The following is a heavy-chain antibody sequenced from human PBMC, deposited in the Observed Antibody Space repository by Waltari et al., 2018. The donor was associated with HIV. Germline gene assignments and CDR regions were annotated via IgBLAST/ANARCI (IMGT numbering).Heavy chain of an antibody. V-gene: IGHV1-8*01. CDR2: VNPKNRNT. Sequence: QVQLVQPGAEVRKPGASVKVSSTASGYTFNLYDINWVRRAPGHGPEWVGWVNPKNRNTSCAQKFQGRINMTSNISVNITYMELNNLTSDGTAVYYCARAKGAMTGDYHYYMDVWGGGTTVIVSS. CDR3: ARAKGAMTGDYHYYMDV. CDR1: GYTFNLYD. J-gene: IGHJ6*03. D-gene: IGHD1-26*01.